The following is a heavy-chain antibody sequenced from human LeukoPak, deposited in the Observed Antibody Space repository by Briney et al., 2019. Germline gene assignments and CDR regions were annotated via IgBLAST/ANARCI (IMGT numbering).Heavy chain of an antibody. CDR1: GYTFTGYY. CDR2: INPNSGGT. Sequence: ASVKVSCKASGYTFTGYYMHWVRQAPGQGLEWMGWINPNSGGTNYAQKFQGRVTMTRDTSISTAYMELSRLRSDDTAVYYCARDDYGDYAHNWFDPWGQGTLVIVS. J-gene: IGHJ5*02. CDR3: ARDDYGDYAHNWFDP. D-gene: IGHD4-17*01. V-gene: IGHV1-2*02.